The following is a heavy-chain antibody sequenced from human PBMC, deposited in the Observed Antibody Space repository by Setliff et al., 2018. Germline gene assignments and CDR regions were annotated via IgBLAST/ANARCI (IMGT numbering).Heavy chain of an antibody. J-gene: IGHJ5*02. CDR2: IYSSGST. V-gene: IGHV4-61*09. CDR3: ARGPNFWSGYYSLRLRWFDP. CDR1: GGSISSGSYY. D-gene: IGHD3-3*01. Sequence: PSETLSLTCTVSGGSISSGSYYWSWIRQPAGKGLEWIGHIYSSGSTNYNPSLKSRVTISVDTSKNQFSLKLSSVTAADTAVYYCARGPNFWSGYYSLRLRWFDPWGQGTLVTVSS.